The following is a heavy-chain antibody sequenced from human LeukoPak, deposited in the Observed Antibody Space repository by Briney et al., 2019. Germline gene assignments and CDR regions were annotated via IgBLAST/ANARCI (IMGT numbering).Heavy chain of an antibody. J-gene: IGHJ6*04. V-gene: IGHV3-48*03. CDR2: ISSSGSTI. Sequence: GGSLRLSCAASGFTFSSYEMNWVRQAPGKGLEWVSYISSSGSTIYYADSVKGRFTISRDNAKNTLYLQMNSLRAEDTAVYYCVELGITMIGGVWGKGTTVTISS. CDR1: GFTFSSYE. CDR3: VELGITMIGGV. D-gene: IGHD3-10*02.